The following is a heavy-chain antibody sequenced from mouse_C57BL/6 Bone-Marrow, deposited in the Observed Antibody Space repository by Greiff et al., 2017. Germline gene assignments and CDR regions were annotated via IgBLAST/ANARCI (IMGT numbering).Heavy chain of an antibody. D-gene: IGHD1-1*01. CDR1: GFNIKDDY. J-gene: IGHJ4*01. Sequence: VQLQQSGAELVRPGASVKLSCTASGFNIKDDYMHWVKQRPEQGLAWIGWIDPENGDTEYASKFQGKATITADTSSNTAYLQLSSLTSEDTAVYYCTTDYYGSSYRGYYAMDYWGQGTSVTVSS. CDR2: IDPENGDT. V-gene: IGHV14-4*01. CDR3: TTDYYGSSYRGYYAMDY.